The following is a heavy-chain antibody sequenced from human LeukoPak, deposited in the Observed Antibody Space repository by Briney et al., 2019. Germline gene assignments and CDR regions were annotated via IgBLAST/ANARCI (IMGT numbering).Heavy chain of an antibody. V-gene: IGHV3-30*03. J-gene: IGHJ6*02. D-gene: IGHD2-2*01. Sequence: GRSLRLSCAASGFTFSSYGMLWVRQAPGKGLEWVAVISYDGSNKYYADSVKGRFTISRDNSKNTLYLQMNSLRAEDTALYYCARGVGYCSSTSCYPGYYGMDVWGQGTTVTVSS. CDR2: ISYDGSNK. CDR1: GFTFSSYG. CDR3: ARGVGYCSSTSCYPGYYGMDV.